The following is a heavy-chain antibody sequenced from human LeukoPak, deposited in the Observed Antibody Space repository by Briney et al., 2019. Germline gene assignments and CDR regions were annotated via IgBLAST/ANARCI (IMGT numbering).Heavy chain of an antibody. Sequence: GGSLRLSCAAAGFTVSSNHMSWVRQAPGKGLDWVSIIYSGGNTYYADSVKGRFTISRDNSKNTLYLQMNSLRAEDTAVYYCAKEDAGGLDAFDIWGQGTMVTVSS. J-gene: IGHJ3*02. CDR2: IYSGGNT. CDR1: GFTVSSNH. D-gene: IGHD4-23*01. V-gene: IGHV3-53*05. CDR3: AKEDAGGLDAFDI.